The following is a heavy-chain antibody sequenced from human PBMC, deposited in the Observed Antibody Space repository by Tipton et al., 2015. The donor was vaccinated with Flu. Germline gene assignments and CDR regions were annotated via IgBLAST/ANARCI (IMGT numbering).Heavy chain of an antibody. CDR2: ISWNSGTI. J-gene: IGHJ4*02. D-gene: IGHD3-22*01. CDR3: AKGYDSSRYSLFDY. V-gene: IGHV3-9*01. Sequence: SLRLSCAASGFIFDGYAMHWVRQAPGKGLGWVSSISWNSGTIDYADSVRGRFTISRDNARNSLYLQVYSLRPEDTAFYYCAKGYDSSRYSLFDYWGQGILVTVSS. CDR1: GFIFDGYA.